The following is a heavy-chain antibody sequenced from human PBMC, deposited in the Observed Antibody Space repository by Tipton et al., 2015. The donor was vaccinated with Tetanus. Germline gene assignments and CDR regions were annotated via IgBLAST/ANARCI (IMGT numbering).Heavy chain of an antibody. Sequence: QLVQSGPEVKKPGSSVKVSCKASGDTLSIYAITWVRQAPGQGLEWMGGIIPIFGTANYPQKFQGRVTITADESTSTAYMELSSLRSEDTAVYYCARAGLVTIFGVVPKGAFNIWGQGTMVTVSS. CDR3: ARAGLVTIFGVVPKGAFNI. CDR1: GDTLSIYA. D-gene: IGHD3-3*01. V-gene: IGHV1-69*01. CDR2: IIPIFGTA. J-gene: IGHJ3*02.